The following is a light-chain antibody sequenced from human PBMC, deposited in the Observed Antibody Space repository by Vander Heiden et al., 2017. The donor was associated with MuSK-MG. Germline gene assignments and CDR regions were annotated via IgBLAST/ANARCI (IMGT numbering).Light chain of an antibody. V-gene: IGKV3-15*01. CDR3: RQENNWAPT. Sequence: EIVMTQSPSTLSVSPGERATLSCRASQSVSSNLAWYQQKPGQAPRLLIYGASTRATGIPATFSGSGSGTEFTLTVSRLQSEDFPVYFCRQENNWAPTFGGGTKVEI. CDR2: GAS. CDR1: QSVSSN. J-gene: IGKJ4*01.